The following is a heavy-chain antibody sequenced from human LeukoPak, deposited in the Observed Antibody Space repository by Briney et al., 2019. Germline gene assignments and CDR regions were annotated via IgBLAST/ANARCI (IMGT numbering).Heavy chain of an antibody. CDR1: GFTVSSNY. J-gene: IGHJ5*02. Sequence: GGSLRLSCAASGFTVSSNYMSWVRQAPGKGLEWVSVIYSGGSTYYADSVKGRFTISRDNYKNTLYLQMNSLRAEDTAVYYCARAVGAHNWFDPWGQGTLVTVSS. V-gene: IGHV3-53*01. CDR2: IYSGGST. CDR3: ARAVGAHNWFDP. D-gene: IGHD1-26*01.